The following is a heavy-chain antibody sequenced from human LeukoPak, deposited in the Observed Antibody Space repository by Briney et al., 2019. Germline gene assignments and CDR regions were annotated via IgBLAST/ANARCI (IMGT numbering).Heavy chain of an antibody. V-gene: IGHV3-23*01. J-gene: IGHJ4*02. CDR3: AKDLVASSGWYRGDY. CDR2: ISGSGGST. Sequence: PGGSLRLSCAASGFTFSSYAMSWVRRAPGKGLEWVSAISGSGGSTYYADSVKGRFTISRDNSKNTLYLQMNSLRAEDTAVYYCAKDLVASSGWYRGDYWGQGTLVTVSS. CDR1: GFTFSSYA. D-gene: IGHD6-19*01.